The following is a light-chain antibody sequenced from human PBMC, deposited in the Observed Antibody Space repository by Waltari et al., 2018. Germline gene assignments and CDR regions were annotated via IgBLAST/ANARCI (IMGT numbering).Light chain of an antibody. CDR2: GVS. V-gene: IGLV2-14*03. CDR3: SSFTSTNPWV. J-gene: IGLJ3*02. Sequence: QSALTQPASVSGSPGQAITISCTGTGSDIGGYNYVSWYQQHPGKAPKLLIYGVSSLSSVVSNRFSGSQSGSAASLTISGLPAEDAAPFYCSSFTSTNPWVFGGGTKLTVL. CDR1: GSDIGGYNY.